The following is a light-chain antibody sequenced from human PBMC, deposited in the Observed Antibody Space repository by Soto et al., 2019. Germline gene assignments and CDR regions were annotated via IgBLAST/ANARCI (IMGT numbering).Light chain of an antibody. CDR2: DDD. CDR1: DIARKT. V-gene: IGLV3-21*02. CDR3: QLWDISSDHHV. J-gene: IGLJ1*01. Sequence: SYELTQPPSVSVAPGQTARITCGGNDIARKTVHWYQQKPGQAPVLVVYDDDERPSGIPERFSGSNSGNTATLTISRVEAGDAADYYCQLWDISSDHHVFGTGTKRTVL.